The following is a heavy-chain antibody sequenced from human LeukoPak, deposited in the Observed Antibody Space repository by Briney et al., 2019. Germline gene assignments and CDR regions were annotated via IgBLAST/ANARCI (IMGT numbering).Heavy chain of an antibody. Sequence: PGGSLRLSCAASGFTYSTYWMSWVRQAPGKGLEWVANIKQDGSEKYYVDSVKGRFTISRDNAKNSLYLQMNSLRAEDTAMYNCARDSAGNDYWGQGTLVTVSS. D-gene: IGHD6-13*01. CDR2: IKQDGSEK. V-gene: IGHV3-7*01. J-gene: IGHJ4*02. CDR1: GFTYSTYW. CDR3: ARDSAGNDY.